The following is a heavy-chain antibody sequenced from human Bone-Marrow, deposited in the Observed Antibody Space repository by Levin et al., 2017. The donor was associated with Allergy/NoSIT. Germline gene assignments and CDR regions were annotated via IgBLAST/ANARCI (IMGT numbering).Heavy chain of an antibody. J-gene: IGHJ3*02. D-gene: IGHD5-24*01. Sequence: GGSLRLSCAASGFNFHDFAMYWVRQAPGKGLEWVSGVSWRSGSIDYADSVKGRFTVSRDNAKNFVYLQMNSLRVEDTALYYCAKVREMTINDGPSDIWGQGTMVTVSS. CDR3: AKVREMTINDGPSDI. CDR2: VSWRSGSI. CDR1: GFNFHDFA. V-gene: IGHV3-9*01.